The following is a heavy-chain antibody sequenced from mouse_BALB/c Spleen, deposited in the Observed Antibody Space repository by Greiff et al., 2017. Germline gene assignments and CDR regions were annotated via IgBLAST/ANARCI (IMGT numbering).Heavy chain of an antibody. V-gene: IGHV1-18*01. CDR1: GYTFTEYT. D-gene: IGHD2-1*01. CDR2: INPNNGGT. J-gene: IGHJ3*01. Sequence: LVEPGASVKLSCKTSGYTFTEYTLPWVKQSHGKSLEWLGGINPNNGGTSYNQKFKGKATLTVDKSSSTAYMELRSLTSEESAVYYCARYGNWLAYWGQGTLVTVSA. CDR3: ARYGNWLAY.